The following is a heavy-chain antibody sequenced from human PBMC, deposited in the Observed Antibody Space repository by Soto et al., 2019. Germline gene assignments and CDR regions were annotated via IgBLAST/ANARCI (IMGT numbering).Heavy chain of an antibody. Sequence: QEQLVQSGAEVKKSGSSVKVSCKDTGGLFSSYAVSWVRQAPGQGLEWMGGIIPVFDTVYYAQKFQGRVTITADESTNTDYMELSSLRSDDTAMYYCARGGSGYGWFEFWGEGTMVTVSS. CDR1: GGLFSSYA. D-gene: IGHD3-22*01. CDR3: ARGGSGYGWFEF. J-gene: IGHJ4*02. V-gene: IGHV1-69*01. CDR2: IIPVFDTV.